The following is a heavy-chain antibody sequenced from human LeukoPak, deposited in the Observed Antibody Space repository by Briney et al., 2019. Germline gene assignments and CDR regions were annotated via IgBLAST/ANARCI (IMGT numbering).Heavy chain of an antibody. J-gene: IGHJ5*02. Sequence: SVKVSCKASGGTFSSYAISWVRQAPGQGLEWMGRIIPIFGTANYALKFQGRVTITTDESTSTAYMELSSLRSEDTAVYYCARDGHNGVWMPTPTSNWFDPWGQGTLVTVSS. CDR3: ARDGHNGVWMPTPTSNWFDP. D-gene: IGHD2-8*01. CDR2: IIPIFGTA. V-gene: IGHV1-69*05. CDR1: GGTFSSYA.